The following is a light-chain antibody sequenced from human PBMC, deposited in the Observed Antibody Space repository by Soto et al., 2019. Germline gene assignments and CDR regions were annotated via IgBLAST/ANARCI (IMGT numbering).Light chain of an antibody. V-gene: IGKV3-11*01. Sequence: EIVLTQSPATLSLSPGERATLSSRASQSVSSYLAWYQQKPGQAPRLLIYDASNRATGIPARFSGSGSGTDFTLTISSLEPEDFAVYYCQQRSNWPPDTFGQGTKV. CDR2: DAS. J-gene: IGKJ2*01. CDR1: QSVSSY. CDR3: QQRSNWPPDT.